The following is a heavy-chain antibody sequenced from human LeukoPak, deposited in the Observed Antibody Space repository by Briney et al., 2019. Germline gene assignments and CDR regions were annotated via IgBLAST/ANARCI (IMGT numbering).Heavy chain of an antibody. CDR3: ARCLTKTYYYYYMDV. J-gene: IGHJ6*03. V-gene: IGHV4-4*07. Sequence: SETLSLTCTVSGGSISNYYWSWIRQPAGKGLEWIGRINTSGSTHYNSSLKSRVTMSVDSSKNQFSLKLRSVTAADTAVYYCARCLTKTYYYYYMDVWGKGTTVTVSS. CDR1: GGSISNYY. D-gene: IGHD3-9*01. CDR2: INTSGST.